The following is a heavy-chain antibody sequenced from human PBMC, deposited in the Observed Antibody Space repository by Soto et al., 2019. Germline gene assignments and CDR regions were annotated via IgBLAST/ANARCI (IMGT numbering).Heavy chain of an antibody. CDR2: ISTSGATR. CDR3: ARVCGSGFDC. J-gene: IGHJ4*02. V-gene: IGHV3-48*01. CDR1: GFTFSTDT. D-gene: IGHD6-19*01. Sequence: EVQLVESGGGLVQPGGSLRLSCVASGFTFSTDTMNWVRQAPGKGLEWVAHISTSGATRYYADSVKGRFTISRDNAKTSLYLHMDGVRIEDTAVYYCARVCGSGFDCWGQGTLVTVSS.